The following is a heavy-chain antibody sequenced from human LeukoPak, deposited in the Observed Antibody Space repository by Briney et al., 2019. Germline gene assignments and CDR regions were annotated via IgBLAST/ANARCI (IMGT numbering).Heavy chain of an antibody. D-gene: IGHD6-19*01. J-gene: IGHJ4*02. CDR2: IKQDGSEK. V-gene: IGHV3-7*01. CDR1: GFTFSSYW. CDR3: ARDRQWLVLSFGSPFDY. Sequence: PGGSLKLSCAASGFTFSSYWMSWVRQAPGKGLEWVANIKQDGSEKYYVDSVKGRFTISRDNAKNSLYLQMNSLRAEDTAVYYCARDRQWLVLSFGSPFDYWGQGTLVTVSS.